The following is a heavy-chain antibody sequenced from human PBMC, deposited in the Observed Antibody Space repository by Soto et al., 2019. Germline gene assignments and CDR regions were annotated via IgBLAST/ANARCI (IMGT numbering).Heavy chain of an antibody. Sequence: SETLSLTCTVSGGSISSGDYYWSWIRQPPGKGLEWIGYIYYSGSTYYNPSLKSRVTISVDTSKNQFSLKLSSVTAADTAVYYCAGVMENYYDSSGYTKGAFDIWGQGTMVTVSS. V-gene: IGHV4-30-4*01. CDR1: GGSISSGDYY. J-gene: IGHJ3*02. CDR2: IYYSGST. CDR3: AGVMENYYDSSGYTKGAFDI. D-gene: IGHD3-22*01.